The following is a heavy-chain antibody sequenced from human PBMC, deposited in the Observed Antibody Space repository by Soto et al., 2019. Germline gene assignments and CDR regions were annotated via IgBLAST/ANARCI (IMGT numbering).Heavy chain of an antibody. Sequence: QVQLVQSGAEVKKPGASVKVSCKASGYTFTNYGISWVRQAPGQGPEWMGWISGFNGNTKYARKVQGRVTLTTDTSATTAYMELRGLRSDDTAVYYCPRGGSSWSAEYYEHWGQGTLVTVSS. CDR2: ISGFNGNT. J-gene: IGHJ1*01. D-gene: IGHD6-13*01. V-gene: IGHV1-18*04. CDR3: PRGGSSWSAEYYEH. CDR1: GYTFTNYG.